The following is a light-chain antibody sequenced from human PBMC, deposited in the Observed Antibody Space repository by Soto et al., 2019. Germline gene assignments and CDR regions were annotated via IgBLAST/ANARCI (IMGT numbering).Light chain of an antibody. Sequence: EIVLTQSPATLSLSPGERATLSCRASQSVSSYLAWFQQKPGQAPRLLIYDVSKRATDIPARFSGSGSGTDFNLTISSLEPEDFAVYYCQQRSSWPLTSGGGTKVE. CDR2: DVS. V-gene: IGKV3-11*01. J-gene: IGKJ4*02. CDR1: QSVSSY. CDR3: QQRSSWPLT.